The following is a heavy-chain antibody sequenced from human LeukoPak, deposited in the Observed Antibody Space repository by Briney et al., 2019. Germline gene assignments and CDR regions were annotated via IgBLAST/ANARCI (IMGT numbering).Heavy chain of an antibody. CDR1: GYSISSGYY. CDR3: ARPSSYYDILTGYYIPDDAFDI. CDR2: IYHSGRT. D-gene: IGHD3-9*01. J-gene: IGHJ3*02. Sequence: SETLSLTCTVSGYSISSGYYWGWIRQPPGKGLEWIGSIYHSGRTFYNPSLKSRVTISVDTSKNQFSLKLTSVTAADTAVYYCARPSSYYDILTGYYIPDDAFDIWGQGTMVTVSS. V-gene: IGHV4-38-2*02.